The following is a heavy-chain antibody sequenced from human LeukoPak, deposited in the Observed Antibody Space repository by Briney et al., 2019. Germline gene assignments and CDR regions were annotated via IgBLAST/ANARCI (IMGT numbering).Heavy chain of an antibody. J-gene: IGHJ5*02. CDR3: ARGLGISWYNWFDP. CDR2: IIPIFGTA. Sequence: SVKVSCKASGSTFSSYAISWVRQAPGQGLEWMGGIIPIFGTANYAQKFQGRVTITTDESTSTAYMELSSLRSEDTAVYYCARGLGISWYNWFDPWGQGTLVTVSS. D-gene: IGHD6-13*01. V-gene: IGHV1-69*05. CDR1: GSTFSSYA.